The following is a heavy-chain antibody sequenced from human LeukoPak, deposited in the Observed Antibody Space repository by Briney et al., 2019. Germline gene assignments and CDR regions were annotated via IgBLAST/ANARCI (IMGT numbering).Heavy chain of an antibody. J-gene: IGHJ4*02. V-gene: IGHV4-30-2*01. Sequence: PSETLSLTCTVSGGSISSGGYYWSWIRQPPGKGLEWIGYIYHSGSTYYNPSLKSRVTISVDRSKNQFSLKLSSVTAADTAVYYCARDLDYSNYVGYWGQGTLVSVSS. CDR3: ARDLDYSNYVGY. CDR2: IYHSGST. D-gene: IGHD4-11*01. CDR1: GGSISSGGYY.